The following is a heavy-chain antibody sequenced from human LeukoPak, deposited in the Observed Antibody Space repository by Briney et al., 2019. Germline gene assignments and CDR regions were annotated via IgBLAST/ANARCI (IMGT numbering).Heavy chain of an antibody. CDR1: GGSFSGYY. Sequence: PSETLYLTCAVYGGSFSGYYWSWIRQPPGKGLEWIGEINHSGSTNYNPSLKSRVTISVDTSKNQFSLKLSSVTAADTAVYYCATLRYCSGGSCPRRFDYWGQGTLVTVSS. CDR3: ATLRYCSGGSCPRRFDY. CDR2: INHSGST. V-gene: IGHV4-34*01. D-gene: IGHD2-15*01. J-gene: IGHJ4*02.